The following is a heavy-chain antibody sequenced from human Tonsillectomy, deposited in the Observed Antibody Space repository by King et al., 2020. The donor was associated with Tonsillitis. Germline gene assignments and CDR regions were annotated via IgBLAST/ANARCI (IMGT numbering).Heavy chain of an antibody. CDR1: GFTFSSYA. V-gene: IGHV3-23*04. D-gene: IGHD3-10*01. Sequence: VQLVESGGGLVQPGGSLRLSCAASGFTFSSYAMSWDRQAPGKGLEWVSAISGSGGSTYYADSVKGRFTISRDNSKNTLYLQMNSLRAEDTAVYYCAKHLKGLWFGEPGIDYWGQGTLVTVSS. J-gene: IGHJ4*02. CDR2: ISGSGGST. CDR3: AKHLKGLWFGEPGIDY.